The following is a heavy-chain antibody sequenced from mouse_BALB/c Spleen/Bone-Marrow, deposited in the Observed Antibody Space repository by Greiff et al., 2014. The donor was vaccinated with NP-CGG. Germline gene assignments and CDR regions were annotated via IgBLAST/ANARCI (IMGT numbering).Heavy chain of an antibody. D-gene: IGHD2-1*01. CDR2: IRNKANGYTT. CDR1: GFTFTDYY. J-gene: IGHJ1*01. CDR3: AREGVYYGNPYWYFDV. Sequence: DVHLVESGGGLVQPGGSLRLSCATSGFTFTDYYMSWVRQPPGKALEWLGFIRNKANGYTTEYSASVKGRFTISRGNSQSILYLQMNPQRAEDSATYSGAREGVYYGNPYWYFDVWGAGTTVTVSS. V-gene: IGHV7-3*02.